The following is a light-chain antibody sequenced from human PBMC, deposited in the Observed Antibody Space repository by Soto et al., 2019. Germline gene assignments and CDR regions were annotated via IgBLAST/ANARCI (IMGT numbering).Light chain of an antibody. CDR3: QQYKSYPWT. Sequence: DIQMTQSPSTVSASVGDRVTITCRATQSIDSWLAWYQQKPGKAPNLLIYKASTLESGVPSRFSGTGSGTEFTLTISSLQSDDFTTYFCQQYKSYPWTFGQGTKVDI. J-gene: IGKJ1*01. CDR1: QSIDSW. CDR2: KAS. V-gene: IGKV1-5*03.